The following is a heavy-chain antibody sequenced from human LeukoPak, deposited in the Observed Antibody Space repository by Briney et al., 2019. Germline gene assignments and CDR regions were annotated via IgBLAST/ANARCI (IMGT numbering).Heavy chain of an antibody. J-gene: IGHJ5*02. V-gene: IGHV1-2*04. CDR1: GYTFTGYY. CDR3: ARGVAVAAYNWFDP. CDR2: INPNSGGT. D-gene: IGHD6-19*01. Sequence: ASVKVSCKASGYTFTGYYMHWVRQAPGQGLEWMGWINPNSGGTNYAQKFQGWVTMTRDTSISTAYMELSRLRSDDTAVYYCARGVAVAAYNWFDPWGQGTLVTVSS.